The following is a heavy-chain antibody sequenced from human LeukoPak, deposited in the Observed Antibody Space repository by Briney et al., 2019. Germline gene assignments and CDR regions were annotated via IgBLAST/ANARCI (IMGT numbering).Heavy chain of an antibody. CDR3: ARDVPTRGYSGYGDY. J-gene: IGHJ4*02. CDR1: GYTFTSYD. V-gene: IGHV1-69*04. CDR2: IIPILGIA. Sequence: SVKVSCKASGYTFTSYDINWVRQATGQGLEWMGRIIPILGIANYAQKFQGRVTITADKSTSTAYMELSSLRSEDTAVYYCARDVPTRGYSGYGDYWGQETLVTVSS. D-gene: IGHD5-12*01.